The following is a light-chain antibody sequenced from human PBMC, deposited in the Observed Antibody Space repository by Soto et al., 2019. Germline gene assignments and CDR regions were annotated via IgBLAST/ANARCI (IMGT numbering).Light chain of an antibody. V-gene: IGLV2-23*01. CDR1: SSDVGSYSL. J-gene: IGLJ3*02. CDR2: EGS. CDR3: CSYAGSSTGV. Sequence: QSALTQPASVSGSPGQSITISCTGTSSDVGSYSLVSWYQQHPGKAPKVMIYEGSKRPSGVSNRFSGSKSGNTASLTISGLQAEDEADYYCCSYAGSSTGVFGGGTKLTVL.